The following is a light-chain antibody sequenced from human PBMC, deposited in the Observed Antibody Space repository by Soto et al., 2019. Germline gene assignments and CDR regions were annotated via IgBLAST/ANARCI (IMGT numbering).Light chain of an antibody. Sequence: IVLTQSPGTLSLSPGERATLSCRASQSVSSSDLAWYQQKPGQAPRLLISGASTRATGIPDRFSGSGFGTDFTLTISGLEPEDFAVYYCQHYGTAPSLTFGGGTKVDIK. CDR1: QSVSSSD. V-gene: IGKV3-20*01. CDR3: QHYGTAPSLT. CDR2: GAS. J-gene: IGKJ4*01.